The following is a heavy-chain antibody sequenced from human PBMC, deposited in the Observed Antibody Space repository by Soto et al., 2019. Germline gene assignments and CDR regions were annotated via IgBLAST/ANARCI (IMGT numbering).Heavy chain of an antibody. CDR1: GFTFDDYA. J-gene: IGHJ4*02. CDR3: AKDSPGGDYINGPFDY. CDR2: ISWNSGSI. D-gene: IGHD4-17*01. V-gene: IGHV3-9*01. Sequence: GGSLRLSCAASGFTFDDYAMHWVRQAPGKGLEWVSGISWNSGSIGYADSVKGRFTISRDNAKNSLYLQMNSLRAEDTALYYCAKDSPGGDYINGPFDYWGQGTLVTVSS.